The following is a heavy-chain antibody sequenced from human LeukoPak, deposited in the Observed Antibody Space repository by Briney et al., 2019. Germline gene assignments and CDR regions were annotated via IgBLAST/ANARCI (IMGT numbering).Heavy chain of an antibody. CDR1: GFTFSNYA. J-gene: IGHJ4*02. CDR3: ARDRWYGSGRGTFDY. V-gene: IGHV3-30*04. CDR2: ISYDGSNK. Sequence: PGGSLRLSCAASGFTFSNYAMHWVRQAPGKGLEWVAVISYDGSNKYYADSVKGRFTISRDNSKNTLYLQMNSLRAEDTAVYYCARDRWYGSGRGTFDYWGQGTLVTVSS. D-gene: IGHD3-10*01.